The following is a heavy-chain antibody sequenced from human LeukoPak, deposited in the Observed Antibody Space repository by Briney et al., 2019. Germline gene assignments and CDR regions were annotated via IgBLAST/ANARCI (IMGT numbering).Heavy chain of an antibody. CDR3: ARMSGWYWFDY. J-gene: IGHJ4*02. CDR1: VFTFTNYW. D-gene: IGHD6-19*01. CDR2: IKTDGSEK. Sequence: GGSLRLSCAASVFTFTNYWRSWVRQPPGKGLEWVANIKTDGSEKYYVDSVKGRFTISRDNIKNSLYLQMSSLRAEDTAMYYCARMSGWYWFDYWGRGTLVTVSS. V-gene: IGHV3-7*01.